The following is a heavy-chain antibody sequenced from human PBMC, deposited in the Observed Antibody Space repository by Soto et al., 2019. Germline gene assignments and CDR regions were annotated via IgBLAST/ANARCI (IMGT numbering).Heavy chain of an antibody. CDR2: IFPKFGTT. CDR1: GDTDTNYV. V-gene: IGHV1-69*01. D-gene: IGHD3-16*02. Sequence: QVQLVQSGAEVKKPGSSVKVSCKASGDTDTNYVISWVRQAPGQGLEWMGGIFPKFGTTYSAQKLQDRLTITAEESTSTAYMHLSSLRLADTAVYYCEAEMTFGKLSVVWGQGTTVTVSS. J-gene: IGHJ6*02. CDR3: EAEMTFGKLSVV.